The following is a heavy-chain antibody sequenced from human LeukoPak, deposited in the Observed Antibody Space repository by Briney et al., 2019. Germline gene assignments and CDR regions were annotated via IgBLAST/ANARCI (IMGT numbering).Heavy chain of an antibody. D-gene: IGHD3-22*01. CDR1: GYTFTSYY. CDR2: INPSGGST. CDR3: ARDYYDSSGYLKGVDY. V-gene: IGHV1-46*01. Sequence: ASVKVSCKASGYTFTSYYMHWVRQAPGQGLEWMGIINPSGGSTSYAQKFQGRVTMTRDTSTSTVYMELSSLRSEDTAVYYYARDYYDSSGYLKGVDYWGQGTLVTVSS. J-gene: IGHJ4*02.